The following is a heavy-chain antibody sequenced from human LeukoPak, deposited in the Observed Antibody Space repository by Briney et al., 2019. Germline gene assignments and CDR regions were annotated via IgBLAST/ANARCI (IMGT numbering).Heavy chain of an antibody. CDR3: AKDPRYSSSPDY. V-gene: IGHV3-13*01. J-gene: IGHJ4*02. CDR1: GFTFSSSD. CDR2: IGTTGDT. D-gene: IGHD6-13*01. Sequence: GGSLRLSCAASGFTFSSSDMHWVRQATGKGLEWVSAIGTTGDTYYPGSVKGRFTLSRENARNSLYLQMNSLRAEDTAVYYCAKDPRYSSSPDYWGQGTLVTVSS.